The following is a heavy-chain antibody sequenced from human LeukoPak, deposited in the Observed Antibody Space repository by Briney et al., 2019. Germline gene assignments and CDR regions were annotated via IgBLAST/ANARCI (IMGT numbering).Heavy chain of an antibody. D-gene: IGHD5-18*01. CDR3: ARDRGYSYGYTNLDY. CDR1: GGSISSGDYY. Sequence: PSQTLSLTCTVSGGSISSGDYYWSWIRQPPGKGLGWVGYIYYSGSTYYNPSLKSRVTISVDTSKNQFSLKLSSVTAADTAVYYCARDRGYSYGYTNLDYWGQGTLVTVSS. CDR2: IYYSGST. V-gene: IGHV4-30-4*01. J-gene: IGHJ4*02.